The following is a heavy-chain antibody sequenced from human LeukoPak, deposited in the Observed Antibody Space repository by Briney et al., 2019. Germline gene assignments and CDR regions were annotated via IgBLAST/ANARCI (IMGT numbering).Heavy chain of an antibody. CDR2: IIPIFGTA. J-gene: IGHJ6*02. Sequence: ASVKVSCKASGGTFSSYAISWVRQAPGQGLEWMGGIIPIFGTANYAQKFQGRVTITADESTSTAYMELSSLRSEDTAVYYCARAPDDFWSGKPEGMDVWGQGTTVTVSS. CDR1: GGTFSSYA. CDR3: ARAPDDFWSGKPEGMDV. V-gene: IGHV1-69*01. D-gene: IGHD3-3*01.